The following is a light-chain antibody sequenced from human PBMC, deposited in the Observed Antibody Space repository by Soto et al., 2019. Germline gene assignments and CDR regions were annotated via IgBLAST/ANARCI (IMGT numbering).Light chain of an antibody. V-gene: IGLV1-44*01. CDR3: AAWEDSLNGVV. J-gene: IGLJ2*01. CDR1: SSNIGSNN. Sequence: QSVLTQPPSASGTPGQRVTISCSGSSSNIGSNNVNWYQQLPGTAPKLHIYNNNQRPSGVPDRLSDSKSGTSASLAISGLQSEDEADYDCAAWEDSLNGVVFGGGTKVTVL. CDR2: NNN.